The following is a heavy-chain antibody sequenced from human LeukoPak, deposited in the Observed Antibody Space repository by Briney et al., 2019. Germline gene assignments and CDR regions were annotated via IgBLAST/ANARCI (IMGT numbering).Heavy chain of an antibody. CDR3: ARDGDSVVLYYFDY. J-gene: IGHJ4*02. V-gene: IGHV1-18*01. D-gene: IGHD7-27*01. Sequence: ASVKVSCKASGYTFTSYGISWVRQAPGQGLEWMGWISAYSGNTNYAQKLQGRVTMTTDASTSTAYMELRSLRSDDTAVYYCARDGDSVVLYYFDYWGQGTLVTVSS. CDR2: ISAYSGNT. CDR1: GYTFTSYG.